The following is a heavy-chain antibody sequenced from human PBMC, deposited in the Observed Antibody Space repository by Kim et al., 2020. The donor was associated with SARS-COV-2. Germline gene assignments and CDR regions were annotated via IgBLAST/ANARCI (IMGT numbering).Heavy chain of an antibody. Sequence: SETLSLTCTVSGGSISSSSYYWGWIRQPPGKGLEWIVSIYYSGSTYYTPSLKSRVTISVDTSKNQFSLKLSSVTAADTAVYYCAREDSSGSGDYYGMDVWGQGTTVTVSS. D-gene: IGHD3-22*01. CDR3: AREDSSGSGDYYGMDV. CDR1: GGSISSSSYY. J-gene: IGHJ6*02. CDR2: IYYSGST. V-gene: IGHV4-39*07.